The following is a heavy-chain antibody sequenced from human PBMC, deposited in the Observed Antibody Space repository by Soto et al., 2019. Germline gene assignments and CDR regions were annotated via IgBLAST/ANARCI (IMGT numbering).Heavy chain of an antibody. V-gene: IGHV3-64*01. CDR1: GFTFSSYA. Sequence: EVQLVESGGGLVQPGGSLRLSCAASGFTFSSYAMHWVRQAPGKGLEYVSAISSNGGSTYYANSVKGRFTISRDNSKNTLYLEMGRLRAVGMAVYYCASGDRYDFWSSYYINWGQGTLVTVSS. J-gene: IGHJ4*02. D-gene: IGHD3-3*01. CDR3: ASGDRYDFWSSYYIN. CDR2: ISSNGGST.